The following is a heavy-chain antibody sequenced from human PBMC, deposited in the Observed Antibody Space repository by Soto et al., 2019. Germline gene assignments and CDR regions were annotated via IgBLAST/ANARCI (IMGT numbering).Heavy chain of an antibody. Sequence: LGESLKISCKVSGDSLTSYWIAWVRQMPGKGLEWMGIIYPGDSDTRYSPSFQGQVTISADKSISTAYLQWSSLKASDTAMYYCARRVGNSFIDYWGQGTLVNVSS. J-gene: IGHJ4*02. D-gene: IGHD4-4*01. CDR2: IYPGDSDT. CDR1: GDSLTSYW. V-gene: IGHV5-51*01. CDR3: ARRVGNSFIDY.